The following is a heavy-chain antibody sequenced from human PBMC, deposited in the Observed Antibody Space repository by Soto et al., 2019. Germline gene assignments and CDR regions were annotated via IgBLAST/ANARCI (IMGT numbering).Heavy chain of an antibody. V-gene: IGHV1-18*01. CDR2: ISAYNGNT. Sequence: SVKVSCKASGYTFTSYGISWVRQAPGQGLEWMGWISAYNGNTNYAQKLQGRVTMTTDTSTSTAYMELRSLRSDDTAVYYCARDVLLWFGELFPLDYWGQGTLVTVSS. D-gene: IGHD3-10*01. CDR1: GYTFTSYG. J-gene: IGHJ4*02. CDR3: ARDVLLWFGELFPLDY.